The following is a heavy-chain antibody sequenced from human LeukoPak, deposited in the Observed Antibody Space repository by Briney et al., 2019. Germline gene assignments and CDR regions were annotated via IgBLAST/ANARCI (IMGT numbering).Heavy chain of an antibody. CDR1: GGSISGSTSY. Sequence: SETLSLTCSVSGGSISGSTSYRGWIRQPPGEGLEWIGNIFHRGTTYHNPSLQRRVTFSVDTSKNLFSMNLTSVTVADTAVYYCARHGDRLRFAMDVWGQGTTVTVSS. V-gene: IGHV4-39*01. CDR2: IFHRGTT. J-gene: IGHJ6*02. D-gene: IGHD2-21*02. CDR3: ARHGDRLRFAMDV.